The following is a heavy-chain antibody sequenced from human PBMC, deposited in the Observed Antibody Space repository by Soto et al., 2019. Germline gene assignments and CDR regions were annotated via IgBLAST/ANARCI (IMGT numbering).Heavy chain of an antibody. V-gene: IGHV1-46*01. CDR2: IKCSGGET. CDR3: AMTGWFDP. J-gene: IGHJ5*02. Sequence: GASVKVSCKTSGYTFTNYYMPWVRQAPGQGLEWMGMIKCSGGETTYAQRFLGRVTMTRNTSISTAYMELSSLRSEDTAVYYCAMTGWFDPWGQGTLVTVSS. CDR1: GYTFTNYY.